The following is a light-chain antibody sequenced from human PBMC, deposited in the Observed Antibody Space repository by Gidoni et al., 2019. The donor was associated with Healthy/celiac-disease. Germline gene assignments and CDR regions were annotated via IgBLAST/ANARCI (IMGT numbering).Light chain of an antibody. Sequence: EIVLTQSPGTLSFSPGERATLSCRASQSVSSSYLAWYQQKPGQAPRLLIYGASSRATGIPDRFSGSGSGTDFTLTISRLEPEDFAVYYCQQYGSSPPGFGQGTRLEIK. CDR1: QSVSSSY. V-gene: IGKV3-20*01. J-gene: IGKJ5*01. CDR3: QQYGSSPPG. CDR2: GAS.